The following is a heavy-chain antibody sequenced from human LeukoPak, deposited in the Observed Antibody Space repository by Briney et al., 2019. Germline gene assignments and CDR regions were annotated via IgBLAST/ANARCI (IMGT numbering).Heavy chain of an antibody. V-gene: IGHV4-39*01. Sequence: SETLSLTCTVSSDSIYSSNYYWGWIRQPPGKGLEWIGSIYYSGSTYYNSSLKSRVTISVDTSKNQFSLKLSSLTAADTAVYYCATWRTAKTGFDYWGQGTLVTVSS. CDR3: ATWRTAKTGFDY. CDR2: IYYSGST. CDR1: SDSIYSSNYY. J-gene: IGHJ4*02. D-gene: IGHD1-1*01.